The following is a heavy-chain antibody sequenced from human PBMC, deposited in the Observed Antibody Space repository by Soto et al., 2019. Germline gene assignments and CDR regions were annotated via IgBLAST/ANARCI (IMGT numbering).Heavy chain of an antibody. CDR2: IHYRGNT. D-gene: IGHD4-17*01. V-gene: IGHV4-30-4*01. CDR3: AREVTTGSYYYGLDV. CDR1: GGSIRSGDHY. J-gene: IGHJ6*02. Sequence: QVQLQESGPGLVKPSQTLSLSCAVSGGSIRSGDHYWCWIRQAPGQGLEWIGFIHYRGNTYYKPSLKSRVSISVDTSKNHFSLNLSSVTAADTAVYYCAREVTTGSYYYGLDVWGQGTKVTVSS.